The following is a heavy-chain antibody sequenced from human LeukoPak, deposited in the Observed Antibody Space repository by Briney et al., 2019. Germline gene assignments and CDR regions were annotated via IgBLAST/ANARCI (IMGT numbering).Heavy chain of an antibody. V-gene: IGHV3-30*04. CDR2: ISYDGSNK. Sequence: GGSLRLSCAASGFTFSSYAMHWVRQAPGKGLEWVAVISYDGSNKYYADSVKGRFTISRDNAKNSLYLQMNSLRAEDTAVYHCARGPPLPGFSHYYMDVWGKGTTVTVSS. CDR3: ARGPPLPGFSHYYMDV. D-gene: IGHD6-25*01. CDR1: GFTFSSYA. J-gene: IGHJ6*03.